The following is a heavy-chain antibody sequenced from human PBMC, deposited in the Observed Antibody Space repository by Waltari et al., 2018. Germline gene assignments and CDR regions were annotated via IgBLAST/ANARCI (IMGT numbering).Heavy chain of an antibody. V-gene: IGHV3-11*01. J-gene: IGHJ4*02. Sequence: QVQLAESGGGLVKPGGSLRLSCAVSGFTFSDFYMTWIRQAPGKGLECCSYISGSGRVISYADSVKGRFTVSRDNAKNSLYLRMNSLRVEDTAVYYCSRDPRLLDYWGQGTLVTVSS. D-gene: IGHD4-17*01. CDR1: GFTFSDFY. CDR2: ISGSGRVI. CDR3: SRDPRLLDY.